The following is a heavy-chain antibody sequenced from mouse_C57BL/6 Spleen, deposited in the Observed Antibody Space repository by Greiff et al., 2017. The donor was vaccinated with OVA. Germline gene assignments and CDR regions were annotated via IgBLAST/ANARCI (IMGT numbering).Heavy chain of an antibody. J-gene: IGHJ3*01. CDR1: GYTFTSYW. D-gene: IGHD2-5*01. Sequence: QVHVKQSGAELAKPGASVKLSCKASGYTFTSYWMHWVKQRPGQGLEWIGYINPSSGYTKYNQKFKDKATLTADKSSSTAYMQLSSLTYEDSAVYYCQGGSNSLFAYWGQGTLVTVSA. CDR2: INPSSGYT. V-gene: IGHV1-7*01. CDR3: QGGSNSLFAY.